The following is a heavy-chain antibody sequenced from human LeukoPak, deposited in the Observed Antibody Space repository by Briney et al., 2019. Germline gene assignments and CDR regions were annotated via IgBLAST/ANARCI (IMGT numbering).Heavy chain of an antibody. Sequence: SETLSLTCTVSGGSISSSDCYWGWIRQPPGKGLEWIGSTYYSGSTYYNPSLKSRVTISVDTSKNQFSLKLSSVTAADTAVYYCARAVRGLGRIDYWGQGSLVSVSS. D-gene: IGHD3-10*01. CDR2: TYYSGST. CDR3: ARAVRGLGRIDY. V-gene: IGHV4-39*01. J-gene: IGHJ4*02. CDR1: GGSISSSDCY.